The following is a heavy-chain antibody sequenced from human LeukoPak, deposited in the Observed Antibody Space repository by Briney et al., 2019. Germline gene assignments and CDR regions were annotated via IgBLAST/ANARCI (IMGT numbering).Heavy chain of an antibody. J-gene: IGHJ5*02. CDR2: MNPNSGNT. CDR3: ARDFFNSYDRGT. CDR1: GYTFTSYD. V-gene: IGHV1-8*01. D-gene: IGHD3-22*01. Sequence: ASVKVSCKASGYTFTSYDINWVRQATGQGLEWMGWMNPNSGNTGYAQKFQGRVTMTRNTSISTAYMELSSLRSEDTAVYYCARDFFNSYDRGTWGQGTLVTVSS.